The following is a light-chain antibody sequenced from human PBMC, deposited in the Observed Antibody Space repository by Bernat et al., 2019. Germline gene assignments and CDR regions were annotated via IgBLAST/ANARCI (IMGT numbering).Light chain of an antibody. CDR1: QSVSSSY. CDR3: QHYGSSSFT. CDR2: GAS. Sequence: EIVLTQSPGTLSLSPGERATLSCRASQSVSSSYLAWYQQKPGQAPRLLIYGASSRATGIPDRFSGSGSGTDFTLTVSRLEPECFAVYYCQHYGSSSFTFGPGTKVDIK. V-gene: IGKV3-20*01. J-gene: IGKJ3*01.